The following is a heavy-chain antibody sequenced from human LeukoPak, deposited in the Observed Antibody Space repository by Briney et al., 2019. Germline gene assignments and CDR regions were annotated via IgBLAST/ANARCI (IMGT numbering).Heavy chain of an antibody. Sequence: ASVKVSCKASGYSFTSYGISWVRQAPGQGLEWMGWISGYNGETNYAQKVQGRVTMTADTSTSTAYMELRSLTSDDTGVYYCARVRIAGLWYFDYWGQGTLVTVSS. V-gene: IGHV1-18*01. CDR3: ARVRIAGLWYFDY. D-gene: IGHD2-21*01. J-gene: IGHJ4*02. CDR2: ISGYNGET. CDR1: GYSFTSYG.